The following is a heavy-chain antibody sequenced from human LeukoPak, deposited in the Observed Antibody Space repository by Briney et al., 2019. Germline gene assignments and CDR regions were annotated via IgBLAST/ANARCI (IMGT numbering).Heavy chain of an antibody. J-gene: IGHJ4*02. Sequence: ESSVKVSCKASGYTFTSYGITWVRRAPGQGRDWVAWINAYSGDTDYAQKLQGRVTVTTHSSTNTAYLEVRGLGSDDTAVYYCARISYGAGDYWGQGILVTVSS. CDR3: ARISYGAGDY. D-gene: IGHD3-16*01. CDR1: GYTFTSYG. V-gene: IGHV1-18*01. CDR2: INAYSGDT.